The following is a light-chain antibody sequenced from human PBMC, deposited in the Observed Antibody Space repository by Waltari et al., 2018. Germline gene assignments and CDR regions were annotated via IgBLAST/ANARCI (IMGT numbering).Light chain of an antibody. CDR3: QSWDSITLV. CDR2: QDN. CDR1: HLDENY. V-gene: IGLV3-1*01. Sequence: YEMTQPPSVAVSAGQTANDTHHGLHLDENYTWWYQHKPGQSPLLVISQDNKRPSGNPERFAGSNSGNTATLTISGTHAMDDADYYCQSWDSITLVFGTGTKVTVL. J-gene: IGLJ1*01.